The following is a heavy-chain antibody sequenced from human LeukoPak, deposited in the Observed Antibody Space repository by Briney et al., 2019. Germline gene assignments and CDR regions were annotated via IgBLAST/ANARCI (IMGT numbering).Heavy chain of an antibody. Sequence: ASVKVSCKASGYTFTGYYMHWVRQAPGQGLEWMGWINPNSGGTNYAQKFQGRVTMTRDTSISTAYMELSRLRSDDTAVYYCARGFFGSGSYYDYWGQETLVTVSS. D-gene: IGHD3-10*01. J-gene: IGHJ4*02. CDR1: GYTFTGYY. V-gene: IGHV1-2*02. CDR2: INPNSGGT. CDR3: ARGFFGSGSYYDY.